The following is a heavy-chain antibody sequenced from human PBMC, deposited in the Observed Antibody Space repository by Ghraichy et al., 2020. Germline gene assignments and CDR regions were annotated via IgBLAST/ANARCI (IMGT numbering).Heavy chain of an antibody. CDR2: IKRISDGETT. V-gene: IGHV3-15*01. D-gene: IGHD3/OR15-3a*01. CDR1: GFSFSNVW. CDR3: SAGLGKTDTDL. J-gene: IGHJ4*02. Sequence: ETLSLTCAASGFSFSNVWMSWVRQAPGKRLEWIGRIKRISDGETTDYAAVVKGRFTISREDSKSTLYLQMNSLTDEDTAVYFCSAGLGKTDTDLWGQGVLVTVSS.